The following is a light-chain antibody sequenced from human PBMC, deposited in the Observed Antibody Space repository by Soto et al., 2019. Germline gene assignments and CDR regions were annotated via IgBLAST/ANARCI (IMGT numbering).Light chain of an antibody. CDR1: QSISSY. CDR3: QQSYSTPGT. Sequence: DIQMTKSPSSPCASXYDGVPITXXASQSISSYLNWYQQKPGKAPKLLIYAASSLQSGVPSRFSGSGSGTDFTLTISSLQPEDFATYYCQQSYSTPGTFGQGTKVDNK. CDR2: AAS. V-gene: IGKV1-39*01. J-gene: IGKJ1*01.